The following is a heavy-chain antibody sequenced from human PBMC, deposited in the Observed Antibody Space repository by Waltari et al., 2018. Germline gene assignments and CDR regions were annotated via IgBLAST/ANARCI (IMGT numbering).Heavy chain of an antibody. Sequence: QLQLQESGPGPVKPSETLSLTCPLSGGSISSSSSYWGWIRQPAGKGLEWIGSINYRGSTYYNPSLKSRVTISVDTSKNQFSLKLSSVTAADTAVYYCARHPAMTIMLWYFDLWGRGTLVTVSS. V-gene: IGHV4-39*01. J-gene: IGHJ2*01. D-gene: IGHD2-8*01. CDR2: INYRGST. CDR1: GGSISSSSSY. CDR3: ARHPAMTIMLWYFDL.